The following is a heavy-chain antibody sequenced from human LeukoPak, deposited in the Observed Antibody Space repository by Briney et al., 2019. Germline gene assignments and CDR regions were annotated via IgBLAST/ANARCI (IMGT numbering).Heavy chain of an antibody. CDR1: GYTFTGYY. V-gene: IGHV1-2*02. J-gene: IGHJ4*02. CDR2: INPNSGGT. CDR3: ARDTTVTTTGWDY. D-gene: IGHD4-17*01. Sequence: ASVKVSCKASGYTFTGYYMHWVRQAPGQGLEWMGWINPNSGGTNYAQKFQGRVTMTRDTSISTAYMELSRLRSDDTAVYYCARDTTVTTTGWDYWGQGTLVTVSS.